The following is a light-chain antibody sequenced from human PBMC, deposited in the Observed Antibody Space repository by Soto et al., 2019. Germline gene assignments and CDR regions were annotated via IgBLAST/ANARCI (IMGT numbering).Light chain of an antibody. CDR1: NSDVGSYDY. J-gene: IGLJ1*01. Sequence: QSALIQPPSVSGSPGQSVTISCTGSNSDVGSYDYVSWYQQHPGTVPKPMIYNVNTQPSGVPDRFSGSKSGNTASMTISGLQAEDEADNWCCSYTTSATGVFGTGTKVTVL. CDR3: CSYTTSATGV. V-gene: IGLV2-11*01. CDR2: NVN.